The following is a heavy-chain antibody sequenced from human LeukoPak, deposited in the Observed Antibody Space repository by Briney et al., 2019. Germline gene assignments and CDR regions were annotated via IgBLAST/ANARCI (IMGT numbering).Heavy chain of an antibody. CDR1: GFTFSTYS. D-gene: IGHD1-26*01. Sequence: PGGSLRLSCAASGFTFSTYSMNWVRQAPGKGLQWVSSITRSSYIYYADSVKGRFTIPRDNSKNTLYLQMNSLRAEDTAVYYCARIVGATTGFSYYYYYMDVWGKGTTVTISS. J-gene: IGHJ6*03. V-gene: IGHV3-21*01. CDR3: ARIVGATTGFSYYYYYMDV. CDR2: ITRSSYI.